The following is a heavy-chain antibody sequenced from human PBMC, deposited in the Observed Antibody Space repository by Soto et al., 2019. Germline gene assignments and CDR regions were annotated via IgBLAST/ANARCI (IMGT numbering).Heavy chain of an antibody. V-gene: IGHV4-59*01. CDR3: TKYRRTDAEGYSFGY. J-gene: IGHJ4*02. Sequence: SETLSLTCTVSGGSISCSYWIWIRQTPGKVLEWVGYIHYSGSTNYNPSLKSRVTMSVDSAKNQFSLQLSSVTAADTAVYFCTKYRRTDAEGYSFGYWGQGALVTVSS. CDR2: IHYSGST. CDR1: GGSISCSY. D-gene: IGHD2-15*01.